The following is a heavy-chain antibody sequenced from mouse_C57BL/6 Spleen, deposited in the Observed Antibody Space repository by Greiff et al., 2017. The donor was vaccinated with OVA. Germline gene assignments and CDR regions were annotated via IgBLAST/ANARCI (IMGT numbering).Heavy chain of an antibody. CDR1: GYTFTSYW. Sequence: VQLQQPGAELVMPGASVKLSCKASGYTFTSYWMHWVKQRPGQGLEWIGEFDPSDSYTNYNQKFKGKSTLTVDKSSSTAYMQLSSLTSEDCAVYDCARGGLLPLYAMDYWGQGTSVTVSS. V-gene: IGHV1-69*01. J-gene: IGHJ4*01. CDR3: ARGGLLPLYAMDY. D-gene: IGHD1-1*01. CDR2: FDPSDSYT.